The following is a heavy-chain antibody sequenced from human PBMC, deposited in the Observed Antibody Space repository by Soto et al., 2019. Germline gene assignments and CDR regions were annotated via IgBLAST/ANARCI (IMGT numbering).Heavy chain of an antibody. V-gene: IGHV1-69*06. CDR1: GGIFSTYA. D-gene: IGHD2-21*02. CDR3: AGGGGEMTAPPPYIY. CDR2: IIPMFGTA. J-gene: IGHJ4*02. Sequence: QVQLVQSGAEVKKPGSSVKVSCKASGGIFSTYAISWVRQAPGQGLEWMGGIIPMFGTANYAQKFQRRVTLTADKSTATGHMQLSRLSSDDTAVYYCAGGGGEMTAPPPYIYWGQGTLVTVSS.